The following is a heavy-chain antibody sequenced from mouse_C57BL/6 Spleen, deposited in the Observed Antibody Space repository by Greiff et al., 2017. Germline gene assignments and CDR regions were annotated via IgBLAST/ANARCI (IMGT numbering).Heavy chain of an antibody. CDR3: ARGSYLYWYFDV. Sequence: EVLLVESEGGLVQPGSSMKLSCTASGFTFSDYYMAWVRQVPDKGLEWVANINNDGSSTYYLDSLKSRFIISRDNAKNILYLQMSSLKSEDTATYYCARGSYLYWYFDVWGTGTTVTVSS. V-gene: IGHV5-16*01. CDR2: INNDGSST. J-gene: IGHJ1*03. D-gene: IGHD2-12*01. CDR1: GFTFSDYY.